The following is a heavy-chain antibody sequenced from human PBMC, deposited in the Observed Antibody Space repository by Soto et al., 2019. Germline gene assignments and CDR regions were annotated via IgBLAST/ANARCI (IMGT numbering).Heavy chain of an antibody. Sequence: QVTLKESGPVLVKPTETLTLTCTVSGFSLSNARMGVSWIRQPPGKALEWLAHIFSNDEKSYSTSLKSRLTISKDTSKSQVVLTMTNMDPVDTATYHCARIRAALSSYYYYYGMDVWGQGTTVTVSS. CDR3: ARIRAALSSYYYYYGMDV. J-gene: IGHJ6*02. D-gene: IGHD6-6*01. CDR1: GFSLSNARMG. V-gene: IGHV2-26*01. CDR2: IFSNDEK.